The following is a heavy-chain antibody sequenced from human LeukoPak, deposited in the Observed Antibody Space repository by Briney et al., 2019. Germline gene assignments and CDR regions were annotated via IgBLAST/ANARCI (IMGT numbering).Heavy chain of an antibody. Sequence: PGGSLRLSCVASGFTFSSYSMNWVRQAPGKGLEWVSYITRSSSAKFYADSVKGRFTISRDNAENLLYLQMNSLGAEDTAVYYRTRDQEGSDYWGQGTLVTVSS. V-gene: IGHV3-48*01. CDR2: ITRSSSAK. CDR1: GFTFSSYS. CDR3: TRDQEGSDY. J-gene: IGHJ4*02.